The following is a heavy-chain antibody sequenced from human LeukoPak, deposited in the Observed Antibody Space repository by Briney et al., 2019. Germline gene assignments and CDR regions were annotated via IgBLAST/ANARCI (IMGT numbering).Heavy chain of an antibody. CDR1: GYTFTSYG. CDR3: ARDGYSGGYLDY. D-gene: IGHD2-2*03. Sequence: ASVEVSCKASGYTFTSYGISWVRQAPGQGLEWMGWISAYNGNTNYAQKLQGRVTMATDTSTSTAYMELRSLRSDDTAVYYCARDGYSGGYLDYWGQGTLVTVSS. CDR2: ISAYNGNT. J-gene: IGHJ4*02. V-gene: IGHV1-18*01.